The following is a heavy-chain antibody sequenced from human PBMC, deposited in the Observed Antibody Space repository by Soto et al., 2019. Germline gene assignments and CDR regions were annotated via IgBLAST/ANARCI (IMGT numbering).Heavy chain of an antibody. CDR3: ARTVTTVTTPYYFDY. Sequence: QVQLVESGGGVVQPGRSLRLSCAASGFTFNNYAMHWVRQAPGKGLVWVAVVSYDGSNKYYADSVKGRFTISRDNSKDTLYLQMNSLRAEDTAVFYCARTVTTVTTPYYFDYCGQGTLVTVSS. CDR1: GFTFNNYA. J-gene: IGHJ4*02. D-gene: IGHD4-17*01. V-gene: IGHV3-30*14. CDR2: VSYDGSNK.